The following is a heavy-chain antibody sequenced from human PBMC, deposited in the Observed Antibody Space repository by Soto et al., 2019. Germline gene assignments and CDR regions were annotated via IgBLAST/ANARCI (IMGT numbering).Heavy chain of an antibody. J-gene: IGHJ5*02. V-gene: IGHV4-4*02. CDR3: AREIVTAGGNNYFDP. D-gene: IGHD2-21*02. CDR2: VYHTGDT. Sequence: SETLSLTCGVSCGTVASSHWWSWVRQSPGRGLEWIGNVYHTGDTNFNPSLQSRVTFSVDKSNNQFSLRLTSVTAADAAVYFCAREIVTAGGNNYFDPWGPGTLVTVSS. CDR1: CGTVASSHW.